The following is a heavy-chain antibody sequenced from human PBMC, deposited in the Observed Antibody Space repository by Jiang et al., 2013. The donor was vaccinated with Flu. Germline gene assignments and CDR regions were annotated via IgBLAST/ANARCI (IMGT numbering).Heavy chain of an antibody. CDR2: IYHSGST. V-gene: IGHV4-38-2*02. Sequence: GPGLVKPSETLSLTCTVSDYSITNGFYWGWIRQPPGKGLEWIGNIYHSGSTHQHPSLKSRVTMSVDTSKNQFSLRLTSVTAADAAVYYCARTFGSGASYRSFDLWGQGTMVTVSS. CDR3: ARTFGSGASYRSFDL. CDR1: DYSITNGFY. J-gene: IGHJ3*01. D-gene: IGHD3-10*01.